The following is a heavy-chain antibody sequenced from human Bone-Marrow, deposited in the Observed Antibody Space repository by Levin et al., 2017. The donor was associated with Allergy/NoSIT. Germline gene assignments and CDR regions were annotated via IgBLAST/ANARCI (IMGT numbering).Heavy chain of an antibody. J-gene: IGHJ4*02. D-gene: IGHD3-22*01. Sequence: PSETLSLTCTVSGGSLSGYHWSWIRQPAGKGLEYIGRIYSSGATNYNPSLKSRVSIFLDTSNRQFSLTLTAVTAADTAVYFCARENYYEHLDYWGQGVLVTVSS. CDR3: ARENYYEHLDY. CDR1: GGSLSGYH. V-gene: IGHV4-4*07. CDR2: IYSSGAT.